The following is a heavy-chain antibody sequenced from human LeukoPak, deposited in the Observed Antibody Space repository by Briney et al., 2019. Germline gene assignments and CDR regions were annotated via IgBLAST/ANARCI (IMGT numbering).Heavy chain of an antibody. CDR1: GFTLGSYG. V-gene: IGHV3-23*01. D-gene: IGHD1-7*01. Sequence: GGSLRLSCAASGFTLGSYGMNWARQAPGKGLEWVSSLSGSSGDTYYADSVKGRFTISRDNSKNTLYLQMNSLRAEDTAVYYCAKRRGLELLYYYYMDVWGKGTTVTVSS. J-gene: IGHJ6*03. CDR2: LSGSSGDT. CDR3: AKRRGLELLYYYYMDV.